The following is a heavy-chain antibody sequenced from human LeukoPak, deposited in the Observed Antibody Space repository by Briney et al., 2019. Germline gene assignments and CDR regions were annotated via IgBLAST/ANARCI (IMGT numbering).Heavy chain of an antibody. CDR2: SSGSGGST. CDR3: AKVEAVAGPGAEYFQH. V-gene: IGHV3-23*01. D-gene: IGHD6-19*01. J-gene: IGHJ1*01. Sequence: GGSLRLSCAASGFTFSSYAMSWVRQAPGKGLEWVPASSGSGGSTYYADSVKGRFTISRDNSKNTLYLQMNSLRAEDMAVYYCAKVEAVAGPGAEYFQHWGQGTLVTVSS. CDR1: GFTFSSYA.